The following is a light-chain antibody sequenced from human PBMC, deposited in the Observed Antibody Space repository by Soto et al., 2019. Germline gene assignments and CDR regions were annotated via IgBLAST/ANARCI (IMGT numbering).Light chain of an antibody. CDR1: QSVSSN. CDR2: GAS. Sequence: EIVMTQSPATLSVSPGERGTLSCRASQSVSSNLAWYQQKPGQAPRLLIYGASTRATGIPARFSGSRSGTEFTLTISSLQSEDCAVYYCQQYNNWPWTFGQGTKVEIK. V-gene: IGKV3-15*01. J-gene: IGKJ1*01. CDR3: QQYNNWPWT.